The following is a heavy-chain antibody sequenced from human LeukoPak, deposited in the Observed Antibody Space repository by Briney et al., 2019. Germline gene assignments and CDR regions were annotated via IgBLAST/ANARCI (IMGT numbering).Heavy chain of an antibody. J-gene: IGHJ4*02. CDR3: ARLIPENYYDSSGYNDY. D-gene: IGHD3-22*01. CDR2: IYSGGST. V-gene: IGHV3-53*01. CDR1: GGSISSSNY. Sequence: PSETLSLTCAVSGGSISSSNYMSWVRQAPGKGLELVSVIYSGGSTKYADSVKGRFTISRDNSKNTLYLQMNSLRAEDTAVYYCARLIPENYYDSSGYNDYWGQGTLVTVSS.